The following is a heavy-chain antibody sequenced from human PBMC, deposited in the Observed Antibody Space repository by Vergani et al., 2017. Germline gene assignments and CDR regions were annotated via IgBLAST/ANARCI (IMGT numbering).Heavy chain of an antibody. V-gene: IGHV3-48*03. D-gene: IGHD2-21*01. CDR1: GFTFSSYA. CDR3: AGPYCGGDCYGVGAFDI. CDR2: ISSSGSTI. J-gene: IGHJ3*02. Sequence: EVQLLESGGGLVQPGGSLRLSCAASGFTFSSYAMNWVRQAPGKGLEWVSYISSSGSTIYYADSVKGRFTISRDNAKNSLYLQMNSLRAEDTAVYYCAGPYCGGDCYGVGAFDIWGQGTMVTVSS.